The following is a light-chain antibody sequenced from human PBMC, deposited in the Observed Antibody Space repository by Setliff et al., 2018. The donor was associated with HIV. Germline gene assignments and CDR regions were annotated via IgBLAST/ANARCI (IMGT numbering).Light chain of an antibody. J-gene: IGLJ1*01. V-gene: IGLV1-40*01. CDR1: SSNIGSNYD. Sequence: QSVLTQPPSVSGAPGQRVTISCTGSSSNIGSNYDVHWYRHLPGTAPKLLISGNTNRPSGVPDRFSGSKSGTAASLAITGLQAEDEADYYCQSYDNSLSAFVFGTGTKGTVL. CDR2: GNT. CDR3: QSYDNSLSAFV.